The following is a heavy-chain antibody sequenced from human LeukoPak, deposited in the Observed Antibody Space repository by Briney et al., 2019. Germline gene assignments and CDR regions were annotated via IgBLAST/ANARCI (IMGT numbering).Heavy chain of an antibody. V-gene: IGHV3-30*02. CDR2: IRYDGSNK. D-gene: IGHD3-10*01. J-gene: IGHJ3*02. CDR3: ARAPVITMVRGVMGEAFDI. CDR1: GFTFSSYG. Sequence: GGSLRLSCAASGFTFSSYGMHWVRQAPGKGLEWVAFIRYDGSNKYYADSVKGRFTISRDNSKNTLYLQMNSLRAEDTAVYYCARAPVITMVRGVMGEAFDIWGQGTMVTVSS.